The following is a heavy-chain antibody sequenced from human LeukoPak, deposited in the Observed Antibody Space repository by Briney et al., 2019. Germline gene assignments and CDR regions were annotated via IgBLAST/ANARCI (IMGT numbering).Heavy chain of an antibody. CDR2: IYPGNSRT. V-gene: IGHV5-51*01. J-gene: IGHJ4*02. Sequence: GESLKISCQGSGYNFATYWIVWVRQMPGKGLEWMGIIYPGNSRTRYSPSFQGQVTISADTSISTAYLHWSSLQSSDTAMYYCAKFYATWYGDTWGQGTLVTVSS. CDR3: AKFYATWYGDT. CDR1: GYNFATYW. D-gene: IGHD6-13*01.